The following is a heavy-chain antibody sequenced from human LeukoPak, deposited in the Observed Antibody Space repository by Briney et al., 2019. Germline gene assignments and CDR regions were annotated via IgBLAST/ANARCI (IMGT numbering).Heavy chain of an antibody. CDR2: IRSTANGYAT. CDR1: GFTFSGSA. D-gene: IGHD6-13*01. J-gene: IGHJ6*03. V-gene: IGHV3-73*01. Sequence: GGSLRLSCAASGFTFSGSALHWVRQASGKGLEWVGRIRSTANGYATAYAASVKGRFTISRDDSKNTAYLQMNSLRAEDTAVYYCARAGYSSSWYSLGARSYYYYMDVWGKGTTVTVSS. CDR3: ARAGYSSSWYSLGARSYYYYMDV.